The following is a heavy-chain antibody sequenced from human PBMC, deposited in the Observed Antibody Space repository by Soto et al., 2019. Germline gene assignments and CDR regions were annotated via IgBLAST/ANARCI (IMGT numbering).Heavy chain of an antibody. CDR1: GGTFSSYA. CDR2: VIPIFGTA. D-gene: IGHD6-13*01. J-gene: IGHJ4*02. Sequence: QVQLVQSGAEVKKPGSSVKVSCKASGGTFSSYAISWVRQAPGQGLEWMGGVIPIFGTANYAQKIQGRVTTTADESTITAYMELSSLRSEDTAVYCCARDLVPGSSRDYWGQGTLVTVSS. CDR3: ARDLVPGSSRDY. V-gene: IGHV1-69*12.